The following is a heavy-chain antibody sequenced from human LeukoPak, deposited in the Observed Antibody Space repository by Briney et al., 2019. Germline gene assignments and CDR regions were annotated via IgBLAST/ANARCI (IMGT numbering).Heavy chain of an antibody. CDR3: ARVSWTPNSGWYYFDY. CDR1: GFTFSSYW. J-gene: IGHJ4*02. Sequence: GGSLRLSCAASGFTFSSYWISWVRQAPGKGLEWVANIKQDGSEKYYVDSVKGRFTISRDNAKNSLYLQMNSLRAEDTAVYYCARVSWTPNSGWYYFDYWGQGTLVTVSS. V-gene: IGHV3-7*01. D-gene: IGHD6-19*01. CDR2: IKQDGSEK.